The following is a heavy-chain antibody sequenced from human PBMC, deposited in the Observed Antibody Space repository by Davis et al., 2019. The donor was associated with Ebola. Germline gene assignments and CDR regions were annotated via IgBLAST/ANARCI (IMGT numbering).Heavy chain of an antibody. CDR1: GFTFSAYH. Sequence: GESLKISCAASGFTFSAYHTNWVRQAPGKGLEWVANIRDSEVTYYADSVKGRFTISRDNSKSTLYLQMDSLRAEDTALYYCAKEPSSGYAFDIWGQGTMVTVSS. CDR3: AKEPSSGYAFDI. CDR2: IRDSEVT. V-gene: IGHV3-23*01. J-gene: IGHJ3*02. D-gene: IGHD3-22*01.